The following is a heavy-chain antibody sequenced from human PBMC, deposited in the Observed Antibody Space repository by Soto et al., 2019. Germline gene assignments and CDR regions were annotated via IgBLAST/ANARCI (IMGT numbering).Heavy chain of an antibody. Sequence: GGSLRLSCAASGFTVSSNYMSWVRQAPGKGLEWVSVIYSGGSTYYADSVKGRFTISRDNSKNTLYLQMNSLRAEDTAVYYCARYYYDSSGHTYYYGMDVWGQGTAVTVSS. D-gene: IGHD3-22*01. V-gene: IGHV3-53*01. CDR2: IYSGGST. CDR1: GFTVSSNY. J-gene: IGHJ6*02. CDR3: ARYYYDSSGHTYYYGMDV.